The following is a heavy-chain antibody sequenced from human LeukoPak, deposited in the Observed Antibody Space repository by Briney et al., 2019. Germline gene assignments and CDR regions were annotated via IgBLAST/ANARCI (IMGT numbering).Heavy chain of an antibody. CDR1: GFTFSSYW. J-gene: IGHJ4*02. V-gene: IGHV3-74*01. CDR2: INSDGSST. Sequence: GGSLRLSCAASGFTFSSYWMHWVRQAPGKGLVWVSRINSDGSSTSYADSVKGRFTISRDNAKNTLYLQMSSLRAEDTAVYYCAKDPRPYYYDSSGYPDYWGQGTLVTVSS. CDR3: AKDPRPYYYDSSGYPDY. D-gene: IGHD3-22*01.